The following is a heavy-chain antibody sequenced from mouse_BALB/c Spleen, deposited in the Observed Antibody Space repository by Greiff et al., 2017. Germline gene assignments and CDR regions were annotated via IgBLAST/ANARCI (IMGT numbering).Heavy chain of an antibody. CDR3: ARSSYGNYVGDWYFDV. J-gene: IGHJ1*01. CDR2: ISCYNGAT. V-gene: IGHV1S34*01. D-gene: IGHD2-1*01. Sequence: LVKTGASVKISCKASGYSFTGYYMHWVKQSHGKSLEWIGYISCYNGATSYNQKFKGKATFTVDTSSSTAYMQFNSLTSEDSAVYYCARSSYGNYVGDWYFDVWGAGTTVTVSS. CDR1: GYSFTGYY.